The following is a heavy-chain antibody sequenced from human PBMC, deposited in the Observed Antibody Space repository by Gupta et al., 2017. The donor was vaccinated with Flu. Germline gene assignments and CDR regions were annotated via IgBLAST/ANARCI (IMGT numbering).Heavy chain of an antibody. V-gene: IGHV3-30*03. CDR2: ISYDGTYK. Sequence: QVQLVESGGGVVQPGRSLRLSCAASGFIFSYYGIHWVRQAPGKGLEWVAVISYDGTYKHYADSVKGRFTISRDNSKNILYLQMMSLRAEDTAVYYCARDQRESCGGGDCYPQIFDSWGQGTQVTVSP. J-gene: IGHJ5*01. CDR3: ARDQRESCGGGDCYPQIFDS. CDR1: GFIFSYYG. D-gene: IGHD2-21*01.